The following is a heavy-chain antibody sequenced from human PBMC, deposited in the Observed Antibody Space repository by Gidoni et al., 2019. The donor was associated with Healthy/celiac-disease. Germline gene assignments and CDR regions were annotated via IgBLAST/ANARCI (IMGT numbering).Heavy chain of an antibody. CDR1: GGSISSYY. D-gene: IGHD2-15*01. CDR3: ARDRGEYCSGGSCYPAAFDI. CDR2: IYYRGST. V-gene: IGHV4-59*01. Sequence: QVQLQESGPGLVKPSETLSLTCTVSGGSISSYYWSWIRQPPGKGLGWIGYIYYRGSTNYNPSLKSRVTISVDTSKNQFSLKLSSVTAADTAVYYCARDRGEYCSGGSCYPAAFDIWGQGTMVTVSS. J-gene: IGHJ3*02.